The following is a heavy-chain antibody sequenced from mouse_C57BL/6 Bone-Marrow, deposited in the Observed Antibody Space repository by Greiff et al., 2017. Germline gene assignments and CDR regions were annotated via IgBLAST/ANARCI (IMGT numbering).Heavy chain of an antibody. V-gene: IGHV14-4*01. D-gene: IGHD2-1*01. CDR2: IDPGIGDT. J-gene: IGHJ2*01. CDR1: GFNIKDDY. Sequence: EVQLQQSGAELVRPGASVKLSCTASGFNIKDDYIHWVNQRPEQGLEWIGWIDPGIGDTEYASKFQGKATITSNTSSNTAYLQLSNLTSEDTAGYYCTSCEGNYLNIGGQGTPLTVAS. CDR3: TSCEGNYLNI.